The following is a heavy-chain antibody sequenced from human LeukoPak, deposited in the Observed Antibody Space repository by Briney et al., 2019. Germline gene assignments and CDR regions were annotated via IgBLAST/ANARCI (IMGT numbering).Heavy chain of an antibody. CDR3: ANGASGSYSPFQY. CDR1: GFIFSNYW. Sequence: GGSLRLSCAGSGFIFSNYWMNWVRQAPGKGLEWVAFIYYDGTNTYYADSLKGRITISRDNSKNTLYLQLSSLRAEDTAVYHCANGASGSYSPFQYWGQGTLVTVSS. D-gene: IGHD3-10*01. J-gene: IGHJ4*02. CDR2: IYYDGTNT. V-gene: IGHV3-30*02.